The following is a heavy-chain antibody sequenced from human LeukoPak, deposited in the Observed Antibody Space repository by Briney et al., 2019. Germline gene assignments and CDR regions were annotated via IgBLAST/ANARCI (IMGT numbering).Heavy chain of an antibody. D-gene: IGHD3-16*02. J-gene: IGHJ6*03. Sequence: GGSLRLSCAASGFTFSSYAMSWVRQAPGKELEWVSAISGSGGSTYYADSVKGRFTISRDNSKNMLYLQMNSLRAEDTAVYYCAKAPSSHRLYYYYYMDVWGKGTTVTVSS. CDR2: ISGSGGST. V-gene: IGHV3-23*01. CDR1: GFTFSSYA. CDR3: AKAPSSHRLYYYYYMDV.